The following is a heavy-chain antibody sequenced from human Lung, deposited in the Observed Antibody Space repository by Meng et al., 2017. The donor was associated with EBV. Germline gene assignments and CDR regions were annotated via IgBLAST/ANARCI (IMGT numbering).Heavy chain of an antibody. J-gene: IGHJ4*02. V-gene: IGHV1-18*01. D-gene: IGHD3-22*01. CDR2: ISAYNGNT. CDR1: GYTFTNYG. Sequence: QVQLGLSVAEVKKTGASVKVSCKASGYTFTNYGIRWVRQAPGQGLEWMGWISAYNGNTNYAQKLQGRVTMTTATSTSTAYMELRSLRSDDTAVYYCAREAGGITMIVVVPHYFDYWGQGTLVTVSS. CDR3: AREAGGITMIVVVPHYFDY.